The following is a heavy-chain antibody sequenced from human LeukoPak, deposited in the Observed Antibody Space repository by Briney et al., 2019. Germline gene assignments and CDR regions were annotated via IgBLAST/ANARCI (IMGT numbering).Heavy chain of an antibody. CDR1: GFTFSSYS. D-gene: IGHD3-10*01. CDR2: ISGNGGSI. V-gene: IGHV3-64*01. Sequence: GGSLRLSCAASGFTFSSYSLYWVRQAPGKGLECVSGISGNGGSIYYANSVKGRFTISRDNSNNTLYLQMGSLRPEDMALYYCARRKPSSYGFDSWGQGTLVTVS. CDR3: ARRKPSSYGFDS. J-gene: IGHJ4*02.